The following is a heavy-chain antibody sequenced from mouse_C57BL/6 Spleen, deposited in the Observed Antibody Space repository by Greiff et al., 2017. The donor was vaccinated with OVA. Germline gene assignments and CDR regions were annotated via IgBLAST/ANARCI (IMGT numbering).Heavy chain of an antibody. CDR2: IYPGDGDT. V-gene: IGHV1-80*01. D-gene: IGHD4-1*01. CDR1: GYAFSSYW. Sequence: QVQLKESGAELVKPGASVKISCKASGYAFSSYWMNWVKQRPGKGLEWIGQIYPGDGDTNYNGKFKGKATLTADKSSSTAYMQLSSLTSEDSAVYFCARRDKLGSFDYWGQGTTLTVSS. CDR3: ARRDKLGSFDY. J-gene: IGHJ2*01.